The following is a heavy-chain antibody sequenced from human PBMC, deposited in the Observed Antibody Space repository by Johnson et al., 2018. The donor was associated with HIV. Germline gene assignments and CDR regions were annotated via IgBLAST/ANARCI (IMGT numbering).Heavy chain of an antibody. CDR3: ARATVESAFDI. CDR1: GFTFSSYG. Sequence: VQLVESGGGVVQPGGSLRLSCAASGFTFSSYGMHWVRQAPGKGLEWVSGISWNSGSIGYADSVKGRFTISRDNSKNTLYLQMNSMRAEDTAVYYCARATVESAFDIWGQGTMVTVSS. CDR2: ISWNSGSI. V-gene: IGHV3-9*01. D-gene: IGHD4-23*01. J-gene: IGHJ3*02.